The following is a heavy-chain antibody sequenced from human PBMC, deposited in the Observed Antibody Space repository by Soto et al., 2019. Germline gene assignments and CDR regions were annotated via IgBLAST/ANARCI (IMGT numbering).Heavy chain of an antibody. CDR1: GYTFTSYG. D-gene: IGHD2-8*01. CDR3: ARRPARRMSPNWFDP. Sequence: ASVNVSCKASGYTFTSYGISWVRQAPGQGLEWMGWISAYNGNTNYAQKLQGRVTMTTDTSTSTAYMELSSLRSEDTAVYYCARRPARRMSPNWFDPWGQGTLVTVSS. J-gene: IGHJ5*02. CDR2: ISAYNGNT. V-gene: IGHV1-18*01.